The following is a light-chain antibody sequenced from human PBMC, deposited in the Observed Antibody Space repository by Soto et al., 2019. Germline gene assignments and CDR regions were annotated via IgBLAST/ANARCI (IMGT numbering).Light chain of an antibody. CDR2: DNN. J-gene: IGLJ2*01. CDR3: GTWDSSLSAVI. CDR1: SSIIGKNY. V-gene: IGLV1-51*01. Sequence: QSVLTQPPSVSAAPGQKVTISCSGSSSIIGKNYVSWYQQLPGTAPKLLIYDNNKRPSGIPDRFSGSKSGTSATLGITGLQTGDEADYYCGTWDSSLSAVIIGGGTKVTVL.